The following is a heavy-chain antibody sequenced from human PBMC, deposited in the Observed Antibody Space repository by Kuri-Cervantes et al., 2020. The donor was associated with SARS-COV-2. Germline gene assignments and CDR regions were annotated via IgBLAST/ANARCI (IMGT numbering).Heavy chain of an antibody. J-gene: IGHJ4*02. D-gene: IGHD3-22*01. CDR2: IYYSGST. V-gene: IGHV4-39*07. CDR1: GCSISSSSYY. CDR3: AGGYYYDSSGPVLRYYFDY. Sequence: GSLRLSCTVSGCSISSSSYYWGWIRQPPGKGLEWIGSIYYSGSTYYNPSLKSRVTISVDTSKNQFSLKLSSVTAADTAVYYCAGGYYYDSSGPVLRYYFDYWGQGTLVTVSS.